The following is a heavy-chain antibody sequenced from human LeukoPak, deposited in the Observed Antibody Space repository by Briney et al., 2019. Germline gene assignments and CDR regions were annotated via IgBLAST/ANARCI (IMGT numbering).Heavy chain of an antibody. Sequence: GGSLRLSCAASGFTFSSYAMSWVRQAPGKGLEWVSGISGSGTSTYYADSVKGRFTISRDNSKNTMSLQMNSLRAEDTALYYCARGKGIAVSSFDSWGQGTLDTVSS. CDR3: ARGKGIAVSSFDS. J-gene: IGHJ4*02. CDR1: GFTFSSYA. CDR2: ISGSGTST. V-gene: IGHV3-23*01. D-gene: IGHD6-19*01.